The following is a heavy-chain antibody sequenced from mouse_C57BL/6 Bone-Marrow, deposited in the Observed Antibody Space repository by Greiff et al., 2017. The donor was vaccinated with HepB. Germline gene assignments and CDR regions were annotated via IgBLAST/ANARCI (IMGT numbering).Heavy chain of an antibody. CDR3: ARHEGYYYGSLSYFDY. V-gene: IGHV1-62-2*01. Sequence: VQLQQSGAELVKPGASVKLSCKASGYTFTEYTIHWVKQRSGQGLEWIGWFYPGSGSIKYNEKFKDKATLTEYKSSSTVYMELIRLTSEDSAVYFCARHEGYYYGSLSYFDYWGQGTTLTVSS. CDR1: GYTFTEYT. J-gene: IGHJ2*01. D-gene: IGHD1-1*01. CDR2: FYPGSGSI.